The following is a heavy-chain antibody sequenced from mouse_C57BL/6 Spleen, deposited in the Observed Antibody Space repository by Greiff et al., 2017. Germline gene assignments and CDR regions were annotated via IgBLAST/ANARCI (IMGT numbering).Heavy chain of an antibody. V-gene: IGHV1-69*01. CDR1: GYTFTSYW. Sequence: QVQLQQPGAELVMPGASVKLSCKASGYTFTSYWMHWVKQRPGQGLEWIGEIDPSDSYTNYNQKFKGKSTLTAEQSSRTAYMQLSSLTSESSAVYYCSRKGITTGEDFDVWGTGTTVTVSS. D-gene: IGHD1-1*01. CDR2: IDPSDSYT. J-gene: IGHJ1*03. CDR3: SRKGITTGEDFDV.